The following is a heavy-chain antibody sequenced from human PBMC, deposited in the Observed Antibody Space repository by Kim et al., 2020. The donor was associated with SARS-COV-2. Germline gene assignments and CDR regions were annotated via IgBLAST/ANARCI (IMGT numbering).Heavy chain of an antibody. CDR3: ANGISGSRDYYYGMDV. CDR1: GFTFSTYW. J-gene: IGHJ6*02. CDR2: IKQDGSEK. V-gene: IGHV3-7*03. D-gene: IGHD1-20*01. Sequence: GSLRLSCEASGFTFSTYWMSWVRQAPGKGLEWVANIKQDGSEKYYVDSVKGRFTISRDNAKNSLYLQMNSLRVEDTAVYFCANGISGSRDYYYGMDVWGQGTTVTVSS.